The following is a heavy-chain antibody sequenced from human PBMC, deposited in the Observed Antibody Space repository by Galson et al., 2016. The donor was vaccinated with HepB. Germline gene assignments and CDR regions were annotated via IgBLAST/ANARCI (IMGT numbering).Heavy chain of an antibody. CDR1: GFTFSTFG. CDR3: AKDPRYSVYYGDY. J-gene: IGHJ4*02. CDR2: ISYDGSDK. Sequence: LRLSCAASGFTFSTFGMHWVRQAPGKGLEWVAIISYDGSDKSYAESVRGRFTISRDNSNNTPYLQMSSLRAEDTALYSCAKDPRYSVYYGDYWGQGTLVTVSS. V-gene: IGHV3-30*18. D-gene: IGHD5/OR15-5a*01.